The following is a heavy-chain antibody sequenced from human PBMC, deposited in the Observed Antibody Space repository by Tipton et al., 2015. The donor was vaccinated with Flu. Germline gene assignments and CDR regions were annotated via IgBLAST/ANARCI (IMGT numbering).Heavy chain of an antibody. J-gene: IGHJ4*02. Sequence: TLSLTCAVYGGSFSGYYWSRIRQPPGKGLEWIGEINHSGSTNYNPSLKSRVTISVDTSKNQFSLKLSSVTAADTAVYFCARIIRITMIRGLRDPYYFDYWGQGMLVTVSS. CDR1: GGSFSGYY. V-gene: IGHV4-34*01. CDR3: ARIIRITMIRGLRDPYYFDY. CDR2: INHSGST. D-gene: IGHD3-10*01.